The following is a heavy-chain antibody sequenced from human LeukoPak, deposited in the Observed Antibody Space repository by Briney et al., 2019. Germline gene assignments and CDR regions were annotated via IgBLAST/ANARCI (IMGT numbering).Heavy chain of an antibody. Sequence: GGSLRLSCADSGFTFSSHWMHWVRQAPGKGLQWVANIKTDGSEKYYVDSVKGRFTISRDNAKNSLYLQMNSLRAEDTAVYYCATYSSLNRREFQYWGQGTLLTVSS. D-gene: IGHD3-22*01. J-gene: IGHJ1*01. V-gene: IGHV3-7*01. CDR2: IKTDGSEK. CDR3: ATYSSLNRREFQY. CDR1: GFTFSSHW.